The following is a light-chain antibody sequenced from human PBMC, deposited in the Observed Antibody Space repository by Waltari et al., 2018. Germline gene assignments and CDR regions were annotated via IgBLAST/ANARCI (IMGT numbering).Light chain of an antibody. J-gene: IGLJ3*02. Sequence: SYVLTQPPSVSEAPGQTARITCGGNRIGSNSGHWYQQKPGQAPVVVMYYDNDRPAGIPERFSGSNSGNTATLTISRVEAGDEADYYCQVWDRSTDHRVFGGGTRLTVL. CDR1: RIGSNS. CDR3: QVWDRSTDHRV. V-gene: IGLV3-21*04. CDR2: YDN.